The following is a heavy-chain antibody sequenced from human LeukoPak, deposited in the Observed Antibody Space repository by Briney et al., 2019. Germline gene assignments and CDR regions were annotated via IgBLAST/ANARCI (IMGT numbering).Heavy chain of an antibody. V-gene: IGHV3-30*04. Sequence: GRSLRLSCAASGFTFSSYVMHWVRQAPGKGLEWVAVISYDGSNKYYADSVKGRFTISRDNSKNTLYLQMNSLRAEDTAVYYCARDYYGSGSSDYWGQGTLVTVSS. CDR2: ISYDGSNK. CDR3: ARDYYGSGSSDY. J-gene: IGHJ4*02. CDR1: GFTFSSYV. D-gene: IGHD3-10*01.